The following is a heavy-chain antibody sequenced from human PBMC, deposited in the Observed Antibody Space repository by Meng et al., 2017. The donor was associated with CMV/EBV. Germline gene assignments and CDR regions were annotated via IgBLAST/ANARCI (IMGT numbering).Heavy chain of an antibody. V-gene: IGHV3-21*01. CDR1: GFTFSSYS. CDR3: ASYSSSWEGY. D-gene: IGHD6-13*01. Sequence: VKLVESGGGLVKPGGSLRLSCAASGFTFSSYSMNWVRQAPGKGLEWVSSISSSSSYIYYADSVKGRFTISRDNAKNSLYLQMNSLRAEDTAVYYCASYSSSWEGYWGQGTLVTVSS. J-gene: IGHJ4*02. CDR2: ISSSSSYI.